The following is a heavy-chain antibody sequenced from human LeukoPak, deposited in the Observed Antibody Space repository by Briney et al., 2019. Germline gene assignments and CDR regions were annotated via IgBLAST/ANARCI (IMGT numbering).Heavy chain of an antibody. CDR1: GFTFSSYW. J-gene: IGHJ3*02. CDR2: IKQDGSEK. Sequence: GGSLRLSCAASGFTFSSYWMSWVRQAPGKGLEWVANIKQDGSEKYYVDSVKGRFTISRDNAKNSLYLQMNSLRAEDTAVYYCAREHVARSYAAFDIWGQGTMVTVSS. V-gene: IGHV3-7*01. CDR3: AREHVARSYAAFDI. D-gene: IGHD1-26*01.